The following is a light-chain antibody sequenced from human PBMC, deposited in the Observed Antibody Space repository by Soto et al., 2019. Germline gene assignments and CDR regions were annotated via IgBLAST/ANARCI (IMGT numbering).Light chain of an antibody. CDR3: QSYDSSLSGYV. CDR1: SSNIGAGYD. Sequence: QSVLTQPPSVSGAPGQRVTIPCTGSSSNIGAGYDVHWYQQLPGTAPKLLIYDNSNRPSGVPDRFSGSKSGTSESLAITGLQAEDEADYYCQSYDSSLSGYVFGPGTKLTVL. CDR2: DNS. V-gene: IGLV1-40*01. J-gene: IGLJ1*01.